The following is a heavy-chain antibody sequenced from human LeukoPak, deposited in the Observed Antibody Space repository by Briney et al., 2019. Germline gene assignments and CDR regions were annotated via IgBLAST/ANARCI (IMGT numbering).Heavy chain of an antibody. V-gene: IGHV6-1*01. CDR3: ARVLWFGQLETFDY. D-gene: IGHD3-10*01. CDR2: TYYRSKWYI. CDR1: GDSVSRNTAA. Sequence: SQTLSLTCAISGDSVSRNTAAWNWIRQSPSRGLEWLGRTYYRSKWYIDYAESVKSRITINSDTSKNQFSLHLNSVTPEDTAVYYCARVLWFGQLETFDYWGQGTLVTVSS. J-gene: IGHJ4*02.